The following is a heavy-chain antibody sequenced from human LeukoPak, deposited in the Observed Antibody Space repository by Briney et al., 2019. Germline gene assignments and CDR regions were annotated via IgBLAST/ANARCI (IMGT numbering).Heavy chain of an antibody. D-gene: IGHD1-26*01. V-gene: IGHV3-9*01. Sequence: GGSLRLSCAASGFTFDDYAMHWVRHAPGKGLEWVSGISWNSGSIGYADSVKGRFTISRDNAKNSLYLQMNSLRAEDTALYYCAKAIVGATLGYFDYWGQGTLVTVSS. J-gene: IGHJ4*02. CDR1: GFTFDDYA. CDR2: ISWNSGSI. CDR3: AKAIVGATLGYFDY.